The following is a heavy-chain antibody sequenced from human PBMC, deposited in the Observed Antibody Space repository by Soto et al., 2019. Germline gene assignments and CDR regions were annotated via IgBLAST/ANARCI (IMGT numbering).Heavy chain of an antibody. D-gene: IGHD3-10*01. CDR3: ARCLWSEVPFDY. Sequence: SVKVFFKASGGTFSSYSFSWVRPAPGQGLEWMGGIIPMFTTANYAQKFQGRVTITADKSTSTAYMELSSLRSEDTAVYYCARCLWSEVPFDYWGQGTLDTVSS. CDR1: GGTFSSYS. V-gene: IGHV1-69*06. CDR2: IIPMFTTA. J-gene: IGHJ4*02.